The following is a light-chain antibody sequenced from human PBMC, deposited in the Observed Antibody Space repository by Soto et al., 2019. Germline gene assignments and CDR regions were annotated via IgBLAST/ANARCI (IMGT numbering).Light chain of an antibody. J-gene: IGKJ1*01. CDR3: QQNYISPWT. V-gene: IGKV1-39*01. CDR2: AAS. Sequence: DIQMTQSPSSLSTSVGDRVTITCRASQSISDYLNWYQQKPGKVPKLLIYAASRLPSGVPSRFSGSGSGTDFTLTISSLQPEDFATYYCQQNYISPWTFGQGTRVEIK. CDR1: QSISDY.